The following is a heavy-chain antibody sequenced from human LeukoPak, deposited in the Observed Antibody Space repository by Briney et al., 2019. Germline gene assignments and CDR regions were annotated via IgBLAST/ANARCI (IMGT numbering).Heavy chain of an antibody. CDR2: ISWNSGSI. V-gene: IGHV3-9*01. D-gene: IGHD6-13*01. CDR1: GFTFDDYA. CDR3: AKFGSSWTQDYYNTSVMDV. J-gene: IGHJ6*01. Sequence: GGSLRLSCAASGFTFDDYAMHWVRQAPGKGLEWVSGISWNSGSIGYADSVKGRFTISRDNAKNSLYLQMNTLRAEDTALYYCAKFGSSWTQDYYNTSVMDVSGQGSTVTVPS.